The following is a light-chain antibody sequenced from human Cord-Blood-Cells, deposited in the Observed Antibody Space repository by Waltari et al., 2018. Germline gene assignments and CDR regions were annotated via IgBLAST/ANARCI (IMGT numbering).Light chain of an antibody. V-gene: IGKV1-39*01. CDR2: AAS. CDR3: QQSYSTLLCT. CDR1: QSISSY. J-gene: IGKJ2*02. Sequence: DIQMTQSPSSLSASVGDRVTITCRASQSISSYLNWYQQKPGKAPKLLIYAASSLQSGVPSRFSGSGSGTDSTLTISSLQPEDFATYYCQQSYSTLLCTFGQGTKLEIK.